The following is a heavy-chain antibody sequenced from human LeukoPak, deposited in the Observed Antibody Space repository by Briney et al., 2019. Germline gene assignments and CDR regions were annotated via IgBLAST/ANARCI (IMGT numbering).Heavy chain of an antibody. Sequence: GGSLRLSCAASGFTFSSYWMSWVRQAPGKGLEWVANIKQDGSEKYYVDSVKGRFTISRDNAKNSLYLQMNSLRAEDTAVYYCASRLYDFWSDKDAFDIWGQGTMVTVSS. V-gene: IGHV3-7*01. CDR1: GFTFSSYW. D-gene: IGHD3-3*01. J-gene: IGHJ3*02. CDR3: ASRLYDFWSDKDAFDI. CDR2: IKQDGSEK.